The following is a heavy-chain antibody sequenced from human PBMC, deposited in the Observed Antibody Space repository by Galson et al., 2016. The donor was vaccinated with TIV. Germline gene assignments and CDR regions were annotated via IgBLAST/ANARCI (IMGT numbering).Heavy chain of an antibody. D-gene: IGHD3-3*01. CDR1: GYTFTSHH. V-gene: IGHV1-8*01. Sequence: SVKVSCKASGYTFTSHHITWVRQATGQGLEWMGWMNPDINNVGYAQKFQGRVTMTRDTSKSTAYMELSGLTSEDTAVYYCARVAKGTNITIYGFLVMAGAFDIWGQGTMVAVSS. CDR2: MNPDINNV. J-gene: IGHJ3*02. CDR3: ARVAKGTNITIYGFLVMAGAFDI.